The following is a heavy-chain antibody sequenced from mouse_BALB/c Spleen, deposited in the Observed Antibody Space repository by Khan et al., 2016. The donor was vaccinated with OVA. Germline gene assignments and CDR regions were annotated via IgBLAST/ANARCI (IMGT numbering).Heavy chain of an antibody. J-gene: IGHJ2*01. CDR2: ISGDSSTI. Sequence: EVQLVESEGGLVQPGGSRKLSCAASGFTFSSYGMHWVRQAPEKGLEWVAYISGDSSTIYYADTVKGRFTISRDNPKNTLFLQMTSLMSEDRARYYCATSYFCGYYFDYWGPGTTLTVSS. V-gene: IGHV5-17*02. CDR3: ATSYFCGYYFDY. CDR1: GFTFSSYG. D-gene: IGHD1-1*01.